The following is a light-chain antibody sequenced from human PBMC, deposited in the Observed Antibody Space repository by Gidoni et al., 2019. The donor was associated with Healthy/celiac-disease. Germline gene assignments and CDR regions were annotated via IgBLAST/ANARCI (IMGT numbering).Light chain of an antibody. J-gene: IGLJ3*02. CDR1: SSDVGSYNL. CDR3: CSYAGSSTWV. Sequence: QSALTQPASVSGSLGQSITISCTGTSSDVGSYNLVSWYQQNPGKAPKLRIYEVSKRPSGVSNRFSGSKSGNTASLTISGLQAEDEADYYCCSYAGSSTWVFGGGTKLTVL. V-gene: IGLV2-23*02. CDR2: EVS.